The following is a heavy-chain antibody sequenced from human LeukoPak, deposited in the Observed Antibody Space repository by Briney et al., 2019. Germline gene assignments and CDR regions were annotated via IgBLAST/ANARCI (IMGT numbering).Heavy chain of an antibody. CDR1: GFTVTSSS. CDR3: ARDRGVWGSLTSPV. D-gene: IGHD3-16*01. CDR2: IYGGGGST. Sequence: GGSLRLSCVASGFTVTSSSMTWLRQAPGKGLEWVSVIYGGGGSTYYADSVKGRFTLSRDHSKNMLYLQMHSLRVEDTAVYYCARDRGVWGSLTSPVWGQGTLVTVSS. V-gene: IGHV3-66*01. J-gene: IGHJ4*02.